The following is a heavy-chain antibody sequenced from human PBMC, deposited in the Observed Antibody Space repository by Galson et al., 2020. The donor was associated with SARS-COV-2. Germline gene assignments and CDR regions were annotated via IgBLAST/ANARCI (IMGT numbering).Heavy chain of an antibody. CDR2: IIPFLGTP. Sequence: ASVTVSCKASGGTFSNYAISWVRQAPGQGLEWMGGIIPFLGTPNYAQKFQDRVTITTDESTSTAYMELNSLKSDDTAVYYCARGHAHYDNSGYRTGWFDPWGQGSLVTVSS. J-gene: IGHJ5*02. CDR1: GGTFSNYA. V-gene: IGHV1-69*05. CDR3: ARGHAHYDNSGYRTGWFDP. D-gene: IGHD3-22*01.